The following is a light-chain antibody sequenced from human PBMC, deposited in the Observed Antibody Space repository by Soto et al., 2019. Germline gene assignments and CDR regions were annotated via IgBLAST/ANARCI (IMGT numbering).Light chain of an antibody. CDR2: DAS. CDR3: QQRSNWPLT. CDR1: QSVSIY. Sequence: EIVLTQSPATVSLSPGERATLSCRASQSVSIYLAWYQQKPGQVPRLLIYDASNRASDIPARFSGSGSETDFTLTISSLEPEDFAIYYCQQRSNWPLTFGGGTKVEIK. V-gene: IGKV3-11*01. J-gene: IGKJ4*01.